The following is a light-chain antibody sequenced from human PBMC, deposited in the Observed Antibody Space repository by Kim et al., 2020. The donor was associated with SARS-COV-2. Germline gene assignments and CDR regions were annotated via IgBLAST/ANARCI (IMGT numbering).Light chain of an antibody. J-gene: IGLJ3*02. Sequence: GKAVTIPCTRSSGSIASNYVQWYQQRPGSAPTTVIYEDNQRPSGVPDRFSGSIDSSSNSASLTISGLKTEDEADYCCQSYDSSNRVFGGGTQLTVL. CDR2: EDN. CDR3: QSYDSSNRV. V-gene: IGLV6-57*03. CDR1: SGSIASNY.